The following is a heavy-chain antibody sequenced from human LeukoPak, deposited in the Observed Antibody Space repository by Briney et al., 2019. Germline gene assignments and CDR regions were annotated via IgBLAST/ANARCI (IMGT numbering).Heavy chain of an antibody. CDR2: IYTSGST. CDR3: TRRVAVTGTPKAYFDY. V-gene: IGHV4-4*07. Sequence: PSETLSLTCTVSGGSISSYYWSWIRQPAGKGLEWIGRIYTSGSTNYNPSLKSRVTISLDTSKNQFSLKLNSVTTADTAVYFCTRRVAVTGTPKAYFDYWGQGILVTVSS. D-gene: IGHD6-19*01. J-gene: IGHJ4*02. CDR1: GGSISSYY.